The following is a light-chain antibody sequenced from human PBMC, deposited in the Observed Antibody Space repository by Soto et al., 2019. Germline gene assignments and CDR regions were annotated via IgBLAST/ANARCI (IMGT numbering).Light chain of an antibody. CDR1: QSVSSN. J-gene: IGKJ5*01. Sequence: KVMAQSSGSLSVSPGERATLSCRASQSVSSNLAWYQQKPGQAPRLLIYGASTRATGIPARFSGSGSGTEFTLTISSLQSEDFAVYYCQQYNNWPPITFGQGTRLEI. CDR3: QQYNNWPPIT. V-gene: IGKV3-15*01. CDR2: GAS.